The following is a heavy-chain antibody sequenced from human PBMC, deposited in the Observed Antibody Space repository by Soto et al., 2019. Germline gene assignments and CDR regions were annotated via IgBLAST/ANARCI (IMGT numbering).Heavy chain of an antibody. CDR3: ARRLAPTISALGY. V-gene: IGHV3-30*09. D-gene: IGHD1-26*01. J-gene: IGHJ4*02. Sequence: GGSLRLSCTASGLTFTASTFHWVRQAPGKGLQWVAVISENGDRQYSTESVRGRFVVSRDSSKNTLYLQMNSLRPEDTGVYFCARRLAPTISALGYWGQGALVTVSS. CDR1: GLTFTAST. CDR2: ISENGDRQ.